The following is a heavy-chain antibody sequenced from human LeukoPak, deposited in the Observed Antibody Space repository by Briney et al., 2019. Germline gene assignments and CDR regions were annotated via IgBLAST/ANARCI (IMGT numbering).Heavy chain of an antibody. D-gene: IGHD1-26*01. J-gene: IGHJ4*02. CDR1: GFTFNGYG. V-gene: IGHV3-15*01. CDR3: TTENSLGGGSYPDY. Sequence: PGGSLRLSCVASGFTFNGYGVSWVRQAPGKGLEWVGRITNKTEGGTTEYAAPVKDRFTISRDDSKNTLFLQMNSLKIEDTAFYYCTTENSLGGGSYPDYWGQGTLVTVSS. CDR2: ITNKTEGGTT.